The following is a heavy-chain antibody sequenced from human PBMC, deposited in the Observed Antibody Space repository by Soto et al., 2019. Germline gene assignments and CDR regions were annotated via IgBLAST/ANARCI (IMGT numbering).Heavy chain of an antibody. V-gene: IGHV3-30*18. D-gene: IGHD3-22*01. J-gene: IGHJ4*02. Sequence: QVQLVESGGGVVQPGRSLRLSCAASGFTFSSYGMHWVRLAPGKGLEWVAIISNDGSNKYYADSVKGRFTISRDNPKNMLFLQMNSLRAEDTAVYYCAKDSYYDSSGYYEYWGQGTLVTVSS. CDR3: AKDSYYDSSGYYEY. CDR1: GFTFSSYG. CDR2: ISNDGSNK.